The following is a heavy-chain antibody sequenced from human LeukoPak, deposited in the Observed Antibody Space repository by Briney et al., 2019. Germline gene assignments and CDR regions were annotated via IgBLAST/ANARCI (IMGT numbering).Heavy chain of an antibody. CDR1: GGSISSGDYY. D-gene: IGHD3-3*01. V-gene: IGHV4-30-4*08. Sequence: SETLSLTCTVSGGSISSGDYYWSWIRQPPGEGLEWIGYIYYSGSTYYNPSLKSRVTISVDTSKNQFSLKLSSVTAADTAVYYCARGKEYDFWSGYYGWFDPWGQGTLVTVSS. CDR3: ARGKEYDFWSGYYGWFDP. CDR2: IYYSGST. J-gene: IGHJ5*02.